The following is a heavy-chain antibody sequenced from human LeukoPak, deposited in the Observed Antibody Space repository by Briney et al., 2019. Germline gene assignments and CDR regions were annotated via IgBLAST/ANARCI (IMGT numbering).Heavy chain of an antibody. Sequence: FPFXXXXXXGXRXXXXKXXXXGXYIXXRSITIYYADSGKGRLTISRENAKNALSLKMNSLRAEDTAVYYCARESDPWIQLWFGTFDYWGQGTLVTVSS. J-gene: IGHJ4*02. D-gene: IGHD5-18*01. V-gene: IGHV3-48*01. CDR1: FPFXXXX. CDR2: IXXRSITI. CDR3: ARESDPWIQLWFGTFDY.